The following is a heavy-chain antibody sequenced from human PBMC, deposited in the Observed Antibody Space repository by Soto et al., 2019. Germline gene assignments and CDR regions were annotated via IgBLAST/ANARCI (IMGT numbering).Heavy chain of an antibody. CDR3: ARNVVVVPAAIGGPWGYYYYGMDV. CDR2: IIPIFGTA. Sequence: SVKVSCKASGGTFSSYAISWVRQAPGQGLEWMGGIIPIFGTANYAQKFRGRVTITADESTSTAYMELSSLRSEDTAVYYCARNVVVVPAAIGGPWGYYYYGMDVWGQGTTVTVSS. CDR1: GGTFSSYA. J-gene: IGHJ6*02. V-gene: IGHV1-69*13. D-gene: IGHD2-2*01.